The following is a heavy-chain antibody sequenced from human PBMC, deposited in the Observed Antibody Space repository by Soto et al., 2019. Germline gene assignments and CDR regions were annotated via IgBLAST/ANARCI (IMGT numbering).Heavy chain of an antibody. CDR1: GDSVSSNSAT. CDR2: TYYRSKWYN. Sequence: SQTLSLTSAISGDSVSSNSATWNWFRQSPSRGLEWLGRTYYRSKWYNDYAVSVQGRMTINPDTSKSQFSLQLNSVTPGDTAVYYCARERKEVAGTLNPLDYCGQGTLVTVSS. V-gene: IGHV6-1*01. CDR3: ARERKEVAGTLNPLDY. J-gene: IGHJ4*02. D-gene: IGHD6-19*01.